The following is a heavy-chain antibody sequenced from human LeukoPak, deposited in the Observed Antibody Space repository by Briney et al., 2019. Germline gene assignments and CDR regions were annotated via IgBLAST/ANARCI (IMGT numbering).Heavy chain of an antibody. Sequence: GGSLRLSCAASGLTFSNYRMNWVRQAPGKGLEWVSSISSSGNYIYYADSMRGRFTISRDNAKNSVYLQMSSLRAEDTAVYYCAGHPAEMNTLWGLGTLVTVSS. D-gene: IGHD5-24*01. CDR2: ISSSGNYI. CDR3: AGHPAEMNTL. CDR1: GLTFSNYR. V-gene: IGHV3-21*01. J-gene: IGHJ4*02.